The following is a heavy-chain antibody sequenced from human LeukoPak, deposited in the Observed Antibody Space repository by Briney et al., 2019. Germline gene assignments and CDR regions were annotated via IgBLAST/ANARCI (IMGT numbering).Heavy chain of an antibody. Sequence: SETLSLTCTVSGGSISSYYWSWIRQPPGKGLEWIGYIYYSGSTNYNPSLKSRVTISVDTSKNQFSLKLSSVTAADTAVYYCARVSGYDDAGHYYYYGMDVWGQGTTVTVSS. J-gene: IGHJ6*02. CDR1: GGSISSYY. CDR2: IYYSGST. D-gene: IGHD5-12*01. V-gene: IGHV4-59*08. CDR3: ARVSGYDDAGHYYYYGMDV.